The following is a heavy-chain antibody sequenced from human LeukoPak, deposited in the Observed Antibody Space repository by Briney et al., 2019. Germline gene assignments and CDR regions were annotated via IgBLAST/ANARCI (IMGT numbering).Heavy chain of an antibody. D-gene: IGHD6-19*01. Sequence: GESLKISCKSSAYSFTSYWIGWVRQMPGKGLEEMVIIYPGDSDTRYSPSFQGQVTISADKSISTAYLQWSSLKAADTAMYYCARFSGSSGWYYFDYWGQGTLVTVSS. J-gene: IGHJ4*02. V-gene: IGHV5-51*01. CDR1: AYSFTSYW. CDR3: ARFSGSSGWYYFDY. CDR2: IYPGDSDT.